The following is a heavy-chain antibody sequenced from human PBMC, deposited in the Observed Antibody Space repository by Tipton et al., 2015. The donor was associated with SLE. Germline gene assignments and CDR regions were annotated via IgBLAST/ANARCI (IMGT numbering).Heavy chain of an antibody. J-gene: IGHJ6*03. Sequence: TLSLTCSVSGGSISSRSYYWGWIRQPPGMGLEWIGSIYYSGSTFHNPSLKSRLTISVDTSKNQFSLKLSPVTAADTAVYYCARGGGIRFLEWDYYYMDVWGKGTTVTVSS. CDR3: ARGGGIRFLEWDYYYMDV. V-gene: IGHV4-39*07. D-gene: IGHD3-3*01. CDR2: IYYSGST. CDR1: GGSISSRSYY.